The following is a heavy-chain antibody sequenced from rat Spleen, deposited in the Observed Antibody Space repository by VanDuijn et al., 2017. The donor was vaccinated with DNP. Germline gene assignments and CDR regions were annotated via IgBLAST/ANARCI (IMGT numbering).Heavy chain of an antibody. CDR3: ARRGGYGSYVFDY. D-gene: IGHD1-3*01. CDR2: ISTSGGST. V-gene: IGHV5S13*01. CDR1: GFTFSNYG. J-gene: IGHJ2*01. Sequence: EVQLVESGGGLVQPGRSLKLSCAASGFTFSNYGMAWVRQAPKKGLEWVATISTSGGSTYYRDSVKGRFTISRDNAKSTLYLQMDSLRSEDMATYYCARRGGYGSYVFDYWGQGVMVTVSS.